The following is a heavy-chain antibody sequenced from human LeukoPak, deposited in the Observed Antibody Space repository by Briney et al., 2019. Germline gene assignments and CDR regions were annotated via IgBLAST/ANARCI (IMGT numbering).Heavy chain of an antibody. CDR3: AKDPQPSVRMLRGTMDV. V-gene: IGHV3-23*01. D-gene: IGHD3-10*01. Sequence: GGSLRLSCAASGFTFSNYAMSWVRQAPGKGLEWVSVISGGGVATDCADSVKGRFTISRDNSKNTLFLQMNSLRAEDTAVYYCAKDPQPSVRMLRGTMDVWGQGTTVTVSS. CDR2: ISGGGVAT. CDR1: GFTFSNYA. J-gene: IGHJ6*02.